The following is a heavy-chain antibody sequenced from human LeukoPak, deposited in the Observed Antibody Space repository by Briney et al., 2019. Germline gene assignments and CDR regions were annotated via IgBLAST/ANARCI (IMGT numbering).Heavy chain of an antibody. CDR2: FNPKDGGT. Sequence: ASVKVSCKVSGYTLTELSMHWVRQAPGKGLEWMGSFNPKDGGTIYAQKFQGRVTMTEDTSTDTAYMELSSLRSEDTAVYYCATHSPEWRCSGYYNYYYIDVWGKGTTVTVSS. D-gene: IGHD5-12*01. J-gene: IGHJ6*03. CDR1: GYTLTELS. CDR3: ATHSPEWRCSGYYNYYYIDV. V-gene: IGHV1-24*01.